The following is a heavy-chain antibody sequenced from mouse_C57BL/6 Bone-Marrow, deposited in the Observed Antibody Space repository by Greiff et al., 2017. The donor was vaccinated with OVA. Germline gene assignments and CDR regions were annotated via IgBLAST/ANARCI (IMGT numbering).Heavy chain of an antibody. Sequence: EVKVEESGGGLVKPGGSLKLSCAASGFTFSSYAMSWVRQTPEKRLEWVATISDGGSYTYYPDNVKGRFTISRDNAKNNLYLQMSHLKSEDTAMYYCARGWLLPPYYAMDYWGQGTSVTVSS. CDR2: ISDGGSYT. J-gene: IGHJ4*01. V-gene: IGHV5-4*03. CDR3: ARGWLLPPYYAMDY. D-gene: IGHD2-3*01. CDR1: GFTFSSYA.